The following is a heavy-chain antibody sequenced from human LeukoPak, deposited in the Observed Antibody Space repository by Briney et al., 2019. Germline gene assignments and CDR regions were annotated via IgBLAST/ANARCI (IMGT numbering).Heavy chain of an antibody. J-gene: IGHJ4*02. CDR2: INPNSGGT. V-gene: IGHV1-2*02. CDR3: ARDPQGAVAGTFLDY. D-gene: IGHD6-19*01. CDR1: GYTFTGYY. Sequence: ASVTLSCQASGYTFTGYYMHWVRQAPGQGLEWMGWINPNSGGTNYAQKFQGRVTMTRDTSISTAYMELSRLRSDDTAVYYCARDPQGAVAGTFLDYWGQGTLVTVSS.